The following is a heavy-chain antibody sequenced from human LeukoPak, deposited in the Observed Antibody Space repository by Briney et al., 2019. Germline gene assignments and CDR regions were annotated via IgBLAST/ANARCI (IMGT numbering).Heavy chain of an antibody. CDR1: GYTFTSYA. Sequence: ASVKVSCKASGYTFTSYAVNWVRQAPGQGLEWMGWINTNTGNPTYAQGFTGRFVFSLDTSVSTAYLQVSSLKAEDTAVYYCARDNSDIPEYFDLWGRGTLVTVSS. J-gene: IGHJ2*01. D-gene: IGHD2-21*01. V-gene: IGHV7-4-1*02. CDR2: INTNTGNP. CDR3: ARDNSDIPEYFDL.